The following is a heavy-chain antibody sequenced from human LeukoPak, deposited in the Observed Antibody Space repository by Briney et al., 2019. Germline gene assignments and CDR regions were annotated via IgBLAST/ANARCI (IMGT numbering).Heavy chain of an antibody. CDR3: ARRGGSPRVSYYYYYMDV. Sequence: SETLSLTCTVSGGSISSYYWSWIRQPPGKGLEWIGYIYYSGSTNYNPSLKSRVTISVDTSKNQFSLKLSSVTAADTAVYYCARRGGSPRVSYYYYYMDVWGKGTTVTVSS. V-gene: IGHV4-59*12. CDR2: IYYSGST. CDR1: GGSISSYY. D-gene: IGHD1-26*01. J-gene: IGHJ6*03.